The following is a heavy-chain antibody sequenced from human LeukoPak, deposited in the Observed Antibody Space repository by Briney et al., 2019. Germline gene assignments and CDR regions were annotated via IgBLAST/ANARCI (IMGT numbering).Heavy chain of an antibody. J-gene: IGHJ4*02. V-gene: IGHV4-34*01. D-gene: IGHD5-18*01. CDR2: INHGEST. Sequence: SETLSLTCAVYGGSFSGYYWSWVRQPPGKGLEWIGEINHGESTNYNPSLKSRVTISVDTSKNQFSLKLSSVTAADAAVYYCARQRNSYGFPFDYWGQGTLVTVSS. CDR3: ARQRNSYGFPFDY. CDR1: GGSFSGYY.